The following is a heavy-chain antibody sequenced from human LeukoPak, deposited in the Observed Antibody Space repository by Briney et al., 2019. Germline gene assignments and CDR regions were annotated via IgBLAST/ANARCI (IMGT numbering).Heavy chain of an antibody. CDR1: GGSINYYY. CDR2: IYYSGGT. J-gene: IGHJ5*02. D-gene: IGHD2-2*02. V-gene: IGHV4-59*01. Sequence: SETLSLTCTVSGGSINYYYWMWIRQPPGKGLEWIGYIYYSGGTHYNPSLKSRVTMLVDTSKNQFSLKLTAADTAVYYCARELLYGFDPWGQGTLVTVSS. CDR3: ARELLYGFDP.